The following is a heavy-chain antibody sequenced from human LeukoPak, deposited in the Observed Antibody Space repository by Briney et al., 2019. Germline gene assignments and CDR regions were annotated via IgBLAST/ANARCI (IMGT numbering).Heavy chain of an antibody. J-gene: IGHJ4*02. D-gene: IGHD1-26*01. V-gene: IGHV1-18*01. CDR3: ARDRGLGGSVVGRIYYFDY. CDR1: GYTFTSYI. Sequence: ASVKVSCKASGYTFTSYIISWVRQAPGQGLEWMGWINTYNGNTDYAQRVQGRVTMTTDTATSTAYMEVRSLRSDDTAVYYCARDRGLGGSVVGRIYYFDYWGQGTLVTVSS. CDR2: INTYNGNT.